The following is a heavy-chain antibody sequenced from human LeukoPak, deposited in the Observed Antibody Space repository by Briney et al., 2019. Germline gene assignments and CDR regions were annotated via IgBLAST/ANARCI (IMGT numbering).Heavy chain of an antibody. CDR1: GGSINSNY. D-gene: IGHD2-21*02. V-gene: IGHV4-59*01. CDR2: IYYSGST. Sequence: PSETLSLTCTVSGGSINSNYWSWIRQPPGKGLEWIGYIYYSGSTNYNPSLKSRVTISVDTSKNQFSLKLSSVTAADTAVYYCARLSPSFIVVVTAIGGYFDYWGQGTLVTVSS. CDR3: ARLSPSFIVVVTAIGGYFDY. J-gene: IGHJ4*02.